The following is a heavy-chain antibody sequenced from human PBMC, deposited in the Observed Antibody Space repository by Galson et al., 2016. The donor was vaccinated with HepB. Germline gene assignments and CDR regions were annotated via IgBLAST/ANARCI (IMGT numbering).Heavy chain of an antibody. CDR2: IYSGGST. CDR1: GFTVSNNY. CDR3: ARAGGAVAAT. J-gene: IGHJ5*02. V-gene: IGHV3-53*01. Sequence: SLRLSCAASGFTVSNNYMNWVRQAPGKGLEWVSLIYSGGSTYYTDSVEGRFTISRDSSNNTLYLQMSSLRVEDTAVYYCARAGGAVAATWGQGTLVTVSS. D-gene: IGHD6-19*01.